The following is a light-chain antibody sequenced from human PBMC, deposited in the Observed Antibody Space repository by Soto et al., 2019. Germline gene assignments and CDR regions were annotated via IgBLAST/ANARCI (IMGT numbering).Light chain of an antibody. CDR3: LQYNNWPPLT. CDR1: QSVSIN. CDR2: GAS. Sequence: EIVMTQSPATLSVSPGERATLSCRASQSVSINLAWYQQKPGQAPRLLIYGASTRATGIPARFSGSGSGTEFTLTISSLQSEDFAVYYCLQYNNWPPLTFGPGTKVDIK. V-gene: IGKV3-15*01. J-gene: IGKJ3*01.